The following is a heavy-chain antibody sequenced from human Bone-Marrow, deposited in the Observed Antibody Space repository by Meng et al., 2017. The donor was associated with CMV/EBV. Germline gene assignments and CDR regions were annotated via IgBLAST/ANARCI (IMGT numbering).Heavy chain of an antibody. CDR3: AHRPSGYSSSWFDY. CDR1: GLSLSTSGVG. D-gene: IGHD6-13*01. V-gene: IGHV2-5*02. Sequence: IDLKESGPTLVNTTQILPLPSTFSGLSLSTSGVGVGWIRQTPGKALEWVVLIYWDDDKRYSPSLKSRLTITKDTSKNQVVLTMTNMDPVDTATYYCAHRPSGYSSSWFDYWGQGTLVTVSS. CDR2: IYWDDDK. J-gene: IGHJ4*02.